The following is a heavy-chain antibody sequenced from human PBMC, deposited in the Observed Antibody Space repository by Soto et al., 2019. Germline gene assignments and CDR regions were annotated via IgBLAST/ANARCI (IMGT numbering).Heavy chain of an antibody. Sequence: PGGSLRLSCSASGFIFSSYAMSWVRQAPGKGLEWVSAISASGDNAYHADSVKGRFTISRDRSKSLYLQMKSLRAEDTAIYYCAKFFVAGTRGYFDSWGQGTLVTVSS. CDR2: ISASGDNA. D-gene: IGHD6-19*01. CDR3: AKFFVAGTRGYFDS. J-gene: IGHJ4*02. CDR1: GFIFSSYA. V-gene: IGHV3-23*01.